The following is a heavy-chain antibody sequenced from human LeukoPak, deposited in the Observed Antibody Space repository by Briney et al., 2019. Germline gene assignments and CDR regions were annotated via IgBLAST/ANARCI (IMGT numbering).Heavy chain of an antibody. CDR1: GGSISSYY. J-gene: IGHJ4*02. D-gene: IGHD3-10*01. CDR2: IYTSGST. Sequence: ASETLSLTCTVSGGSISSYYWSWIRQPAGKGLEWIGRIYTSGSTNYNPSLKSRVTMSVDTSKNQFSLKLSSVTAADTAVYYCARAVGHYGSGSYAFYFDYWGQGTLVTVSS. CDR3: ARAVGHYGSGSYAFYFDY. V-gene: IGHV4-4*07.